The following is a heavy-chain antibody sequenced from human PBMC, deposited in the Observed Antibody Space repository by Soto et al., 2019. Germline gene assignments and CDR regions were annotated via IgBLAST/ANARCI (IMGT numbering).Heavy chain of an antibody. D-gene: IGHD4-17*01. J-gene: IGHJ4*02. CDR2: ISGSGGST. CDR3: AKRPGDYGASWYFDY. V-gene: IGHV3-23*01. Sequence: GGSLRLSCAASGFTFSSYAMSWVRQAPGKGLEWVSAISGSGGSTYYADSVKGRFTISRDNSKNTLYLQMNSLRAEDTAVYYCAKRPGDYGASWYFDYWGQGTLVTVSS. CDR1: GFTFSSYA.